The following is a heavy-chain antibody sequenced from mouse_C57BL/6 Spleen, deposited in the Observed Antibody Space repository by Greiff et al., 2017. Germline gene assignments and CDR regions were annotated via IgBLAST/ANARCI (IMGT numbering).Heavy chain of an antibody. Sequence: VQLQQSGPELVKPGASVKISCKASGYTFTDYYMNWVKQSHGKSLEWIGDINPNNGGTSYNQKFKGKATLTVDKSSSTAYMELRSLTSEDSAVYDCGREGRWGAMDYWGQGTSVTVSS. CDR2: INPNNGGT. CDR3: GREGRWGAMDY. J-gene: IGHJ4*01. D-gene: IGHD1-1*01. V-gene: IGHV1-26*01. CDR1: GYTFTDYY.